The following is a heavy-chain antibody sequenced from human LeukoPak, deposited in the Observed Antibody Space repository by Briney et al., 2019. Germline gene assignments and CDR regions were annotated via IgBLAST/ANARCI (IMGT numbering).Heavy chain of an antibody. J-gene: IGHJ4*02. CDR3: ARDFSYYYDSSGYLDY. CDR2: IWYDGSNK. Sequence: AGGSLRLSCAASGFTFSSYGMHWVRQAPGKGLEWVAVIWYDGSNKYYADSVKGRFTISRDNSKNTLYLQMNSLRAEDTAVYYCARDFSYYYDSSGYLDYWGQGTLDTVSS. CDR1: GFTFSSYG. D-gene: IGHD3-22*01. V-gene: IGHV3-33*01.